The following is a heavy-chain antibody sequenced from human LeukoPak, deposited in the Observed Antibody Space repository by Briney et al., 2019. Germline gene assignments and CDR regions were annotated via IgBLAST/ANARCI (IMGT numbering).Heavy chain of an antibody. CDR1: GYTFTSYA. CDR2: INAGNGNT. V-gene: IGHV1-3*01. J-gene: IGHJ3*02. D-gene: IGHD5-12*01. CDR3: ARAPSPTRAFDI. Sequence: ASVKVSCKASGYTFTSYAMHWVRQAPGQRLEWMGWINAGNGNTKYSQKFQGRVTITRDTSASTAYMELSSLRSEDTAVYYCARAPSPTRAFDIWGRGTMVTVSS.